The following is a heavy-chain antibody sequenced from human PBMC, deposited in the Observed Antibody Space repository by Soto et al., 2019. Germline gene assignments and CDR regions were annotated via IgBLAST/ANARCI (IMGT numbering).Heavy chain of an antibody. CDR3: ARGRASGSYYLLDY. Sequence: VSCKASGDTFTTYDINWVRQATGHGLEWMGWINPNSGNIGYAQRFQGRVTMTRDTAIRTAYMEVSSLRSDDTAVYYCARGRASGSYYLLDYWGQGTLATVSS. CDR1: GDTFTTYD. CDR2: INPNSGNI. D-gene: IGHD3-10*01. J-gene: IGHJ4*02. V-gene: IGHV1-8*01.